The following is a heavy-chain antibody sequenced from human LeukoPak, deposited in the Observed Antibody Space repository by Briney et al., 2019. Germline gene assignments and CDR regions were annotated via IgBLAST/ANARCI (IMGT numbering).Heavy chain of an antibody. CDR3: AEPEGGYYDIRPD. Sequence: GGSLRLSCAASGFTFSNYSMDWVRQAPGKGLEWVSSISYSGNYIYYADSVKGRFTISRDNSKNTLYLQMNSLRAEDTAVYYCAEPEGGYYDIRPDWGQGTLVTGSS. CDR2: ISYSGNYI. D-gene: IGHD3-22*01. V-gene: IGHV3-21*04. J-gene: IGHJ4*02. CDR1: GFTFSNYS.